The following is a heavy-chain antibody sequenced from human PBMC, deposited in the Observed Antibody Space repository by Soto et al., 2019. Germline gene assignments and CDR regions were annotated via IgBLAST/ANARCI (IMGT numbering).Heavy chain of an antibody. D-gene: IGHD3-10*01. CDR3: ARLRLYYYGSGDPSTVDY. CDR1: GYSFTSYW. V-gene: IGHV5-10-1*01. CDR2: IDPSDSYT. Sequence: PGESLKISCKGSGYSFTSYWISWVRQMPGKGLEWMGRIDPSDSYTNYSPSFQGHVTISADKSISTAYLQWSSLKASDTAMYYCARLRLYYYGSGDPSTVDYWGQGTLVTVSS. J-gene: IGHJ4*02.